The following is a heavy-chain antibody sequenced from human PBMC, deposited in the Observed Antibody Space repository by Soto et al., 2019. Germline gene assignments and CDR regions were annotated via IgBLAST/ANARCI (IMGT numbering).Heavy chain of an antibody. V-gene: IGHV4-61*01. CDR1: GGSVSSGSYY. J-gene: IGHJ6*02. CDR2: IYYSGST. Sequence: QVQLQESGPGLVKPSETLSLTCTVSGGSVSSGSYYWSWIRQPPGKGLEWIGYIYYSGSTNYNPSLKSRVTISVDTSKNQFALKLSSVTAADTAVYYCARVTFFGGYYYGMDVWGQGTTVTVSS. D-gene: IGHD3-3*01. CDR3: ARVTFFGGYYYGMDV.